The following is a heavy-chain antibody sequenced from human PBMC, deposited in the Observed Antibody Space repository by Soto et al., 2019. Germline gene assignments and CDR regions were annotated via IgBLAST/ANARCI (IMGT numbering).Heavy chain of an antibody. CDR2: IYWDDDK. D-gene: IGHD2-21*02. V-gene: IGHV2-5*02. CDR3: AHSRCGGDCLQSYSSHYYYGMDV. Sequence: QITLKESGPSLVKPTQTLTLTCTFSGFSLSTGGVGVGWIRQPPGKALEWLALIYWDDDKRYSPSLRSRLTGTKDSSNNLVGLTMTNMDPVDTATYYCAHSRCGGDCLQSYSSHYYYGMDVWGQGTTVTVSS. J-gene: IGHJ6*02. CDR1: GFSLSTGGVG.